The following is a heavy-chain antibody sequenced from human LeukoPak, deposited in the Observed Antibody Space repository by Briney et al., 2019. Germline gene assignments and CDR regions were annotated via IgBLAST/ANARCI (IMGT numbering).Heavy chain of an antibody. Sequence: GRSLRLSCAASGITFSNYGMHWVRQAPGKGLEWVALIWYDGSNKYYADSVKGRFTISRDNSKNTLYLQMNSLRVEDTAVYYCASVWRALGYTIDYWGQGTQVAVSS. D-gene: IGHD5-18*01. CDR3: ASVWRALGYTIDY. V-gene: IGHV3-33*01. CDR1: GITFSNYG. CDR2: IWYDGSNK. J-gene: IGHJ4*02.